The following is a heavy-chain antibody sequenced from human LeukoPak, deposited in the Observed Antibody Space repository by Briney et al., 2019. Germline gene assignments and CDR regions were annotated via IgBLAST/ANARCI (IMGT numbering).Heavy chain of an antibody. CDR3: AKTRGSGPFDY. D-gene: IGHD3-10*01. Sequence: SETLSLTCTVSGGSISSGSYYWSWIRQPAGKRLEWIGHIYRSGSTNYNPSLKSRVTISVDTSKNQFSLKLSSVTAADTAVYYCAKTRGSGPFDYWGQGTLVTVSS. CDR1: GGSISSGSYY. J-gene: IGHJ4*02. CDR2: IYRSGST. V-gene: IGHV4-61*09.